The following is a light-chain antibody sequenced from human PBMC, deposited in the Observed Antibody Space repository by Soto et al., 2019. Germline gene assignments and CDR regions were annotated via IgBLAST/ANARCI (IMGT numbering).Light chain of an antibody. CDR3: AAWDASLNGYV. CDR2: SYD. V-gene: IGLV1-44*01. CDR1: SSNIGGNT. J-gene: IGLJ1*01. Sequence: QSVLTQPPSASGTPGQRVTISCSTSSSNIGGNTVNWYRQVPGTAPKLLIYSYDRRPSGVPDRFSGSKSGTSASLAISGLQSEDEADYYCAAWDASLNGYVFGTGTKVTVL.